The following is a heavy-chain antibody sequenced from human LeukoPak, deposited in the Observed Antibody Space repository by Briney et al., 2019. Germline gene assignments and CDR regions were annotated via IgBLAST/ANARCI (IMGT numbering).Heavy chain of an antibody. CDR2: IKHDGSEK. J-gene: IGHJ4*02. Sequence: GGSLRLSCAASGFIFTNYFMSWVRQAPGKGLEWVASIKHDGSEKYYVDSVRGRFTISRVNTMNSLHLQMSSLRAEDTAVYYCATDRGWRTSGYYLYYFEYWGQGTLVTYSS. CDR3: ATDRGWRTSGYYLYYFEY. D-gene: IGHD3-3*01. CDR1: GFIFTNYF. V-gene: IGHV3-7*01.